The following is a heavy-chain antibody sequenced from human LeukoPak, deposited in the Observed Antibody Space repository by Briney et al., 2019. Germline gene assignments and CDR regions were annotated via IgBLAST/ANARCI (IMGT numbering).Heavy chain of an antibody. Sequence: GGSLRLSCAASGFTFNNYAMSWVRQAPGKGLEWVSVIYSGGSTYYADSVKGRFTISRDNSKNTLYLQMNSLRAEDTAVYYCATGYYDSRPDYWGQGTLVTVSS. CDR2: IYSGGST. CDR3: ATGYYDSRPDY. V-gene: IGHV3-66*01. CDR1: GFTFNNYA. D-gene: IGHD3-22*01. J-gene: IGHJ4*02.